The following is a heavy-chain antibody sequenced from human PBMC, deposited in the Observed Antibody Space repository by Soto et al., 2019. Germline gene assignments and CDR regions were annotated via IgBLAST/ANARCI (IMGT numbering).Heavy chain of an antibody. CDR1: GGSFSGYY. CDR2: INHSGST. CDR3: GRHSAYYFDY. Sequence: SETLSLTCAVYGGSFSGYYWSWIRQPPGKGLEWIGEINHSGSTNYNPSLKSRVTMSVDTSKNQFSLRLSSVTAADTAVYYCGRHSAYYFDYWGPGTLVTVSS. V-gene: IGHV4-34*01. J-gene: IGHJ4*02. D-gene: IGHD6-13*01.